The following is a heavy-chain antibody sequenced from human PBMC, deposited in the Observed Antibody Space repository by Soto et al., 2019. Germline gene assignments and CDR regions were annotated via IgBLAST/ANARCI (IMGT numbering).Heavy chain of an antibody. J-gene: IGHJ6*03. Sequence: ETLSLTCTVSGGSISSYYWSWIRQPPGKGLEWIGYIYYSGSTNYNPSLKSRVTISVDTSKNQFSLKLSSVTAADTAVYYCARQGSITIFGVVTKYYYYMDVWGKGTTVTVSS. V-gene: IGHV4-59*08. CDR2: IYYSGST. D-gene: IGHD3-3*01. CDR1: GGSISSYY. CDR3: ARQGSITIFGVVTKYYYYMDV.